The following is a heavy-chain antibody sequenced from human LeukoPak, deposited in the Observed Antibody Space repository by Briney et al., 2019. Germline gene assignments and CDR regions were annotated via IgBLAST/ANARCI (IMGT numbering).Heavy chain of an antibody. CDR2: ISSSGSTI. J-gene: IGHJ4*02. CDR1: GFTFSSYE. CDR3: ARGEQQQLAFDY. V-gene: IGHV3-48*03. Sequence: PGGSLRLSCAASGFTFSSYEMNWVRQAPGKGLEWVSYISSSGSTIYYADSVKGRFTISRDNAKNSLYLQMNSQRAEDTAVYYCARGEQQQLAFDYWGQGTLVTVSS. D-gene: IGHD6-13*01.